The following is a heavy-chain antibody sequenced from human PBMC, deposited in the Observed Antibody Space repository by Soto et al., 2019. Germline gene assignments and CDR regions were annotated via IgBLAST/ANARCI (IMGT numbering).Heavy chain of an antibody. CDR2: ISGSGGST. CDR1: GFTFSSYA. Sequence: EVQLLESGGGLVQPGGSLRLSCAASGFTFSSYAMSWVRQAPGRGLEWVSAISGSGGSTYYADSVKGRFTISRDNSKNTLYLQMNSLRAEDTAVYYCAKDRSYSSGVTGYWGQGTLVTVSS. J-gene: IGHJ4*02. V-gene: IGHV3-23*01. CDR3: AKDRSYSSGVTGY. D-gene: IGHD6-19*01.